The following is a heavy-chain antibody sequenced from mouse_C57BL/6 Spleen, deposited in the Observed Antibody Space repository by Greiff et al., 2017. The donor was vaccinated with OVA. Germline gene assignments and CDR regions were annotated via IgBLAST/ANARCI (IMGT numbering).Heavy chain of an antibody. CDR2: INYDGSST. D-gene: IGHD1-1*01. J-gene: IGHJ2*01. CDR1: GFTFSDYY. Sequence: EVKLMESEGGLVQPGSSMKLSCTASGFTFSDYYVAWVRQVPEKGLEWVANINYDGSSTYYLDSLKSRFIISRDNAKNILYLQMSSLKSEDTATYYCARESGTTVEYYFDYWGQGTTLTVSS. V-gene: IGHV5-16*01. CDR3: ARESGTTVEYYFDY.